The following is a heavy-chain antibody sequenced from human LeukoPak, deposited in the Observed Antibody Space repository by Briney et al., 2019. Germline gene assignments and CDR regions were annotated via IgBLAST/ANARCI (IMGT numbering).Heavy chain of an antibody. CDR2: ISSANST. Sequence: GGSLRLSCAASGFTVSSIYMSRVRQAPGKGLEWVSVISSANSTYYADSVKGRFTISRDNSKNTLYQQMNGLRAEDTAVYYCATSTYCSGGSCYSRTFQYWGQGTLVTVSS. J-gene: IGHJ4*02. CDR3: ATSTYCSGGSCYSRTFQY. V-gene: IGHV3-53*01. CDR1: GFTVSSIY. D-gene: IGHD2-15*01.